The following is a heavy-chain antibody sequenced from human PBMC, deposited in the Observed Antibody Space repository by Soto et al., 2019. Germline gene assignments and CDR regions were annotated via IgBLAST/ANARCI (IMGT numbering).Heavy chain of an antibody. Sequence: PGESLKISCKGSGYNFAGYWIAWVCQIPGKGLELMGIIYPSDSDTGYRPSFQGQVTISADKSISSAYLQWSSLRASDTAMYYCARGGVSTRTFDYWGQGTPVTVSS. CDR1: GYNFAGYW. CDR2: IYPSDSDT. D-gene: IGHD3-3*01. CDR3: ARGGVSTRTFDY. J-gene: IGHJ4*02. V-gene: IGHV5-51*01.